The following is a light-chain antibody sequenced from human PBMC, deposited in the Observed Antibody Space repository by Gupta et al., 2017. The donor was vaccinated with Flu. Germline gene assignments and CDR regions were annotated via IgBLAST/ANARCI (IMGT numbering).Light chain of an antibody. CDR1: SSDIGEYNY. CDR2: EVS. V-gene: IGLV2-14*01. J-gene: IGLJ2*01. Sequence: ITISCTGSSSDIGEYNYVSWYQQYPDQAPKLMISEVSNRPSGVSNRFSGFKSGNTASLTISGLQPEDEADYYCSSYTSGSAYVVFGGGTRLTVL. CDR3: SSYTSGSAYVV.